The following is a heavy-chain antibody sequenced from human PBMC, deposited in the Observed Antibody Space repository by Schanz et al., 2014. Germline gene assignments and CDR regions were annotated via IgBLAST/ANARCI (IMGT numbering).Heavy chain of an antibody. V-gene: IGHV3-33*03. J-gene: IGHJ4*02. CDR3: AKLSSSGRLAGYFDY. Sequence: QVQMVESGGGVVQPGRSLRLSCAASGFAFSVYGIHWFRQPAGKGLEWVAVIWNNGVTKYYADSVRGRFTISRDRFQNTLYLQMSSLRAEDTAIYYCAKLSSSGRLAGYFDYWGQGALVTVSS. CDR2: IWNNGVTK. D-gene: IGHD6-19*01. CDR1: GFAFSVYG.